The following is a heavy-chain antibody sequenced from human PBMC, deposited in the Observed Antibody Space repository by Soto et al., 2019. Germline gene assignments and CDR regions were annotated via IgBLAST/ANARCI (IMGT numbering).Heavy chain of an antibody. D-gene: IGHD3-3*01. CDR2: ISYDGSNK. CDR1: GFTFSSYA. Sequence: GGSLRLSCAASGFTFSSYAMHWVRQAPGKGLEWVAVISYDGSNKYYADSVKGRFTISRDNSKNTLYLQMNSLRAEDTAVYYCARGPDSTYYDFWSGYYGAFDIWGQGTMVTASS. V-gene: IGHV3-30-3*01. J-gene: IGHJ3*02. CDR3: ARGPDSTYYDFWSGYYGAFDI.